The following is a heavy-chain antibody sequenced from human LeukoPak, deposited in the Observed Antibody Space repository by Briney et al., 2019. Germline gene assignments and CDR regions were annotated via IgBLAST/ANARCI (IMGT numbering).Heavy chain of an antibody. Sequence: RGSLRLSCAASGFSFSDYYMSWVRQAPGKGLGWGSYISSSGSTIYYADSVKGRFTISRDNAKNSLYLQMDSLRAEDTAVYYCERDQGGATSYWGQGTLVTVSS. D-gene: IGHD1-26*01. CDR1: GFSFSDYY. V-gene: IGHV3-11*04. J-gene: IGHJ4*02. CDR2: ISSSGSTI. CDR3: ERDQGGATSY.